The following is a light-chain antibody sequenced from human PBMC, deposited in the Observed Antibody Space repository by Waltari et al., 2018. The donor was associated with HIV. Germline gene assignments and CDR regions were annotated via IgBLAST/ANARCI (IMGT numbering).Light chain of an antibody. CDR1: QSISNY. Sequence: EMVLTQSPATLPLSPGERVTPPCRASQSISNYLAWYQQKPGQAPRLLIYDASNRTTGIPARFSGSGSGTDFSLTISSLEPEDLGVYYCQQRSAWPLTFGGGTKMEIK. V-gene: IGKV3-11*01. CDR3: QQRSAWPLT. J-gene: IGKJ4*01. CDR2: DAS.